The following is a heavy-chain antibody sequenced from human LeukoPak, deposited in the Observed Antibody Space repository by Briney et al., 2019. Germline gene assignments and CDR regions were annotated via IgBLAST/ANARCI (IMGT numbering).Heavy chain of an antibody. CDR2: IRYDGSNK. J-gene: IGHJ4*02. CDR3: AKEVDCPSDCLFFHS. Sequence: GGSLRLSCAASGFTFSSYGMHWVRQAPGKGLEWVAFIRYDGSNKYYADSVKGRFTISRDNSKNTLYLQMNSLRAEDTALYHCAKEVDCPSDCLFFHSWGQGTLVTVSS. D-gene: IGHD2-21*02. V-gene: IGHV3-30*02. CDR1: GFTFSSYG.